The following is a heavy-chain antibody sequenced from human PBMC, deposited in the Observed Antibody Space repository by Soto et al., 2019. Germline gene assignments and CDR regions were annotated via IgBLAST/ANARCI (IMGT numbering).Heavy chain of an antibody. CDR3: ARDHDYGDPPYYFDY. V-gene: IGHV3-30-3*01. D-gene: IGHD4-17*01. CDR1: GFTFSSYA. Sequence: GGSLRLSCAASGFTFSSYAMHWVRQAPGKGLEWVAVISYDGSNKYYADSVKGRFTISRDNSKNTLYLQMNSLRAEDTAVYYCARDHDYGDPPYYFDYWGQGTLVTVSS. CDR2: ISYDGSNK. J-gene: IGHJ4*02.